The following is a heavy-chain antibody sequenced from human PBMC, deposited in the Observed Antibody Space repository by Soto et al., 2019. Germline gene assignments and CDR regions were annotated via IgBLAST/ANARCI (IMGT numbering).Heavy chain of an antibody. CDR1: GYSFSTYW. V-gene: IGHV5-51*01. CDR3: ARHNDLYYYYGMDV. CDR2: IYPGDSDT. D-gene: IGHD1-1*01. Sequence: GESLKISCKGSGYSFSTYWIGWGRQMPGRGLEWMGIIYPGDSDTRYSPSFQGQVTISADKSISTAYLQWSSLKASDTAMYYCARHNDLYYYYGMDVWGQGTTVTVSS. J-gene: IGHJ6*02.